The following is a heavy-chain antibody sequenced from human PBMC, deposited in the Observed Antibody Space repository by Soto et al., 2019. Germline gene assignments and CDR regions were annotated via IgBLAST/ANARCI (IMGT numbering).Heavy chain of an antibody. CDR1: PYTFTGYY. J-gene: IGHJ4*02. CDR3: ARGSEHYYDSSGYYHPDFDY. Sequence: ASVKVSCKACPYTFTGYYMHWVRQAPGQGLEWMGWINPNSGGTNYAQKFQGRFTMTRDTSISTAYMELSRLRSDDTAVYYCARGSEHYYDSSGYYHPDFDYWGQGTLVTVSS. CDR2: INPNSGGT. V-gene: IGHV1-2*02. D-gene: IGHD3-22*01.